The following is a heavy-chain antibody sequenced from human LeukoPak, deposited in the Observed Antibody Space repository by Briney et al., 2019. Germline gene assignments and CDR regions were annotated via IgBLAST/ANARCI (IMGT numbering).Heavy chain of an antibody. CDR1: GFTFSDYS. Sequence: GGSLRLSCAASGFTFSDYSMSWIRQAPGKGLEWVSYIRSSGNTIYYADSVKGRFTISRDNAETTLYLQMNSLRAEDTAVYYCARRDVLLWFGEISNDAFDIWGQGTMVTVSS. V-gene: IGHV3-11*04. CDR2: IRSSGNTI. J-gene: IGHJ3*02. D-gene: IGHD3-10*01. CDR3: ARRDVLLWFGEISNDAFDI.